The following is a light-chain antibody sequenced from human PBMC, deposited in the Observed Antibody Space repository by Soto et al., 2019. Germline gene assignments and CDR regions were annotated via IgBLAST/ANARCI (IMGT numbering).Light chain of an antibody. CDR1: QSVSSY. CDR2: DAS. J-gene: IGKJ5*01. V-gene: IGKV3-11*01. Sequence: EVVLTQSPATLSVSQGERATLSCRASQSVSSYLAWYQQKPGQAPRLLIYDASNRATGIPARFSGSGSGTDFTLTISSLEPEDFAVYYCQQRSNWLSITFGQGTLLEIK. CDR3: QQRSNWLSIT.